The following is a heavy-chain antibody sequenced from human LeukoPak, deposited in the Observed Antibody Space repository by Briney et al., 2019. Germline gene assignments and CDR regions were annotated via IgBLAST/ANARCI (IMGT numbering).Heavy chain of an antibody. CDR1: GGSISSYY. D-gene: IGHD1-1*01. CDR2: IYTSGST. Sequence: SETLSLTCTVSGGSISSYYWSWIRQPAGKGLEWIGRIYTSGSTNYNPSLKSRVTMSVDTSKNQFSLKLSSVTAADTAVYYCATGRYTYYYYYMDVWGKGTTVTVSS. CDR3: ATGRYTYYYYYMDV. J-gene: IGHJ6*03. V-gene: IGHV4-4*07.